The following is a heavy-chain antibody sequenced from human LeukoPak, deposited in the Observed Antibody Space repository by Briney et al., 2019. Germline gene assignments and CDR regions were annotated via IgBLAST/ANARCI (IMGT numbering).Heavy chain of an antibody. Sequence: SETLSLTCTVSGGSISSYYWSWIRQPAGKGLEWIGRIYTSGSTNYNPSLKSRVTMSVDTSKNQFSLKLSSVTAADTAVYYSARDIVVVPAAIGGLRYFDWSPGDWGQGTLVTVSS. D-gene: IGHD2-2*02. CDR2: IYTSGST. J-gene: IGHJ4*02. CDR3: ARDIVVVPAAIGGLRYFDWSPGD. CDR1: GGSISSYY. V-gene: IGHV4-4*07.